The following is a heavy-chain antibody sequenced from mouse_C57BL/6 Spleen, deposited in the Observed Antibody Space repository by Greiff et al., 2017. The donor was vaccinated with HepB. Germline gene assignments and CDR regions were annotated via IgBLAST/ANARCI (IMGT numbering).Heavy chain of an antibody. V-gene: IGHV2-5*01. D-gene: IGHD2-5*01. J-gene: IGHJ2*01. CDR2: IWRGGST. Sequence: QVQLQQSGPGLVQPSQSLSITCTVSGFSLTSYGVHWVRQSPGKGLEWLGVIWRGGSTDYNAAFMSRLSITKDNSKSQVFFKMNSLQADDTAIYYCAKESYSNYPYYFDYWGQGTTLTVSS. CDR1: GFSLTSYG. CDR3: AKESYSNYPYYFDY.